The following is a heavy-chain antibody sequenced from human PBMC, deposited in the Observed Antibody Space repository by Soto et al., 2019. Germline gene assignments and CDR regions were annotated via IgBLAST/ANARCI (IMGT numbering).Heavy chain of an antibody. CDR3: ARSQEAAGDFDY. J-gene: IGHJ4*02. CDR1: GYSFTSYY. V-gene: IGHV1-46*01. Sequence: ASVKVSCKASGYSFTSYYMYWVRQAPGQGLECMGIINPSGGSTSYAQKFQGRVTMTRDTSTSTVYMELSSLRYGDTAVYYCARSQEAAGDFDYWGQGTLVTVSS. D-gene: IGHD6-13*01. CDR2: INPSGGST.